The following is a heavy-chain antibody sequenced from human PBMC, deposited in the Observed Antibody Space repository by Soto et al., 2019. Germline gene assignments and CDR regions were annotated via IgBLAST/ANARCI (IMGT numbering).Heavy chain of an antibody. Sequence: PSETLSLTCAVYGGSFSGYYWRWIRQPPGKGLEWIGEINHSGSTNYNPSLKSRVTISVDTSKNQFSLKLSSVTAADTAVYYCARGPPPHGNIVGATVGMDVWGQGTTVTVSS. CDR2: INHSGST. CDR3: ARGPPPHGNIVGATVGMDV. V-gene: IGHV4-34*01. D-gene: IGHD1-26*01. J-gene: IGHJ6*02. CDR1: GGSFSGYY.